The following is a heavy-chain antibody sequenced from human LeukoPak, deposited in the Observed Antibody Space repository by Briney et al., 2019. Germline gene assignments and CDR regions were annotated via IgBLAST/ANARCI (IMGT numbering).Heavy chain of an antibody. V-gene: IGHV3-20*04. CDR1: DG. CDR3: ARGGSYLSAFDI. J-gene: IGHJ3*02. D-gene: IGHD1-26*01. CDR2: INWNGGST. Sequence: PGGSLRLSCAASDGMSWVRQAPGKGLEWVSGINWNGGSTGYADSVRGRFTISRDNSKNTLYLQMNSLRAEDTAVYYCARGGSYLSAFDIWGQGTMVTVSS.